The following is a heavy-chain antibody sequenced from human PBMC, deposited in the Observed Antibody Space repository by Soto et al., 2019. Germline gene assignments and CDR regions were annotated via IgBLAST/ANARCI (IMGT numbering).Heavy chain of an antibody. CDR2: ISDSGSYI. V-gene: IGHV3-21*01. Sequence: EVQLVESGGGLVKPGGSLRLSCAASRFTFSRYTMNWVRQAPGKGLEWVSSISDSGSYIYYADSVKGRFTISRDNAKNSLSLQMNSLRAEDTAVFYCARGHVGGYSSGWYWGAFDIWGQGTMVTVSS. D-gene: IGHD6-19*01. J-gene: IGHJ3*02. CDR1: RFTFSRYT. CDR3: ARGHVGGYSSGWYWGAFDI.